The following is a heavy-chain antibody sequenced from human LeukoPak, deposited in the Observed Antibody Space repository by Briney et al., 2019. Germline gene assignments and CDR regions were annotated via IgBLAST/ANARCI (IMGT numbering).Heavy chain of an antibody. J-gene: IGHJ3*02. Sequence: GGSLRLSCAASGFTFSSYSMNWVRQAPGKGLEWVSSISSSSSYIYYADSVKGRFTISRDNAKNSLYLQMNSLRGEDTALYYCARGGLIQRHAFDIWGQGTMVTVSS. CDR1: GFTFSSYS. CDR3: ARGGLIQRHAFDI. V-gene: IGHV3-21*04. CDR2: ISSSSSYI. D-gene: IGHD1-1*01.